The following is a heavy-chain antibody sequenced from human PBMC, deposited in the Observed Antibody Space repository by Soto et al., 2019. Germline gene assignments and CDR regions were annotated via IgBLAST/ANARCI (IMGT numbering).Heavy chain of an antibody. J-gene: IGHJ4*02. Sequence: GGSLRLSCAASGFTFSSYAMSWVRQAPGKGLEWVSAISGSGGSTYYADSVKGRFTISGDNSKNTLYLQMNSLRAEDTAVYYCAKTLPSRTTVDLPYYFDYWGQGTLVTVSS. CDR2: ISGSGGST. V-gene: IGHV3-23*01. CDR3: AKTLPSRTTVDLPYYFDY. CDR1: GFTFSSYA. D-gene: IGHD4-17*01.